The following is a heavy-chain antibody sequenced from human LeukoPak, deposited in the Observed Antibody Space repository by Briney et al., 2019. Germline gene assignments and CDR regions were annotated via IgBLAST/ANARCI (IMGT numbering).Heavy chain of an antibody. V-gene: IGHV3-7*01. CDR2: IKQDGSEK. J-gene: IGHJ3*02. D-gene: IGHD3-22*01. CDR1: GFTFSSYW. CDR3: ARSSGYDSSGYSVSDAFDI. Sequence: GGSLRLSCAASGFTFSSYWMSWVRQAPGKGLEWVANIKQDGSEKYYVDSVKGRFTISRDNAKNSLYPQMNSLRAEDTAVYYCARSSGYDSSGYSVSDAFDIWGQGTMVTVSS.